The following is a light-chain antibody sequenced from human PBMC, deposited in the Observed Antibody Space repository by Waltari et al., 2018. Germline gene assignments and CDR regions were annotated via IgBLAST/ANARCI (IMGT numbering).Light chain of an antibody. J-gene: IGLJ2*01. CDR2: EVY. Sequence: QSALTQPASVSGSPGQSITISCTGTSSDVGSYDLVSWYQHHPGKGPKLRTYEVYKRLSGVSNRISASKSGNTASLTSSRLQAKDEAYYYCCSYVGSSTFTFGGGTKLTV. CDR1: SSDVGSYDL. CDR3: CSYVGSSTFT. V-gene: IGLV2-23*02.